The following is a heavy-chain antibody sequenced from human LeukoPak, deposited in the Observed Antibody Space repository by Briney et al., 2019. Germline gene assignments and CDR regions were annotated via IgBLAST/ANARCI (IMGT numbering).Heavy chain of an antibody. D-gene: IGHD1-26*01. Sequence: PGGSLKLSCAASGFTFSSYSMNWVRQAPGKGLEWVSSISSSSSYIYYADSVKGRFTISRDNAKNSLYLQMNSLRAEDTAVYYCARDFGKYSWTLYFDNWGQGTLVTVSS. CDR3: ARDFGKYSWTLYFDN. J-gene: IGHJ4*02. CDR1: GFTFSSYS. CDR2: ISSSSSYI. V-gene: IGHV3-21*01.